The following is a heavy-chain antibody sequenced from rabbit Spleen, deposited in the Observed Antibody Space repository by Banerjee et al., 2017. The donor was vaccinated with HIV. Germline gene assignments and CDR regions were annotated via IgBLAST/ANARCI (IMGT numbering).Heavy chain of an antibody. D-gene: IGHD4-2*01. CDR1: GFSFSENA. V-gene: IGHV1S45*01. CDR2: TDTADGRI. Sequence: QEQLVESGGDLVKPEGSLTLPCTASGFSFSENAMCWVRQAPGKGLEWITCTDTADGRIWYASWAKGRFSISKTSSTTVTLQMTSLTAADTATYFCARQTGDAWYAGGLWGQGTLVTVS. CDR3: ARQTGDAWYAGGL. J-gene: IGHJ3*01.